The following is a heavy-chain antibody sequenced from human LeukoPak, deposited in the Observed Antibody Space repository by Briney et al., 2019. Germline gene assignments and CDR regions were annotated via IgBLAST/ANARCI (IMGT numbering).Heavy chain of an antibody. Sequence: PSETLSLTXTVSGGSISSSSYYWGWIRQPPGKGLEWIGSIYYSGSAYYNPSLKSRVTISVDTSKNQFSLKLSSVTAADTAVYYCAVVGTILRDFDHWGQGTLVTVSS. V-gene: IGHV4-39*01. J-gene: IGHJ4*02. CDR1: GGSISSSSYY. CDR3: AVVGTILRDFDH. CDR2: IYYSGSA.